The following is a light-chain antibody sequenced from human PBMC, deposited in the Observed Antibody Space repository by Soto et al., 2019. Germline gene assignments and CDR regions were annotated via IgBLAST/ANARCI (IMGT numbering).Light chain of an antibody. Sequence: DIQMTQSPSSLSASVGDRVTITCQASQDISNYLNWYQQKPWKAPKLLINDASNLETGVPSRFSGSGSGTDFNFTISSLQTEDIVTYYCQQYDNLPFTFGPGTKVDIK. V-gene: IGKV1-33*01. CDR1: QDISNY. CDR3: QQYDNLPFT. CDR2: DAS. J-gene: IGKJ3*01.